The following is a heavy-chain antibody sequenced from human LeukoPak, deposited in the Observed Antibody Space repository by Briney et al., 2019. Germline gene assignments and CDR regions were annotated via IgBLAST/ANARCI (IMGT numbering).Heavy chain of an antibody. CDR3: AKDETHSSGWAPFDS. J-gene: IGHJ4*02. CDR1: AFTFSSYS. V-gene: IGHV3-23*01. D-gene: IGHD6-19*01. CDR2: MIGSGSGT. Sequence: LSGGSLRLSCAASAFTFSSYSMSWVRQAPGKGLEWVSAMIGSGSGTYYADSVKGRFTISRDNARNTLFLQMNSLRVEDTAVYYCAKDETHSSGWAPFDSWGQGTLVIVSS.